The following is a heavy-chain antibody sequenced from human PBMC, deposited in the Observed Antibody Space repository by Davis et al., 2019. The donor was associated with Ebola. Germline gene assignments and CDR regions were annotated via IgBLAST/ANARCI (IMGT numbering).Heavy chain of an antibody. V-gene: IGHV3-11*06. J-gene: IGHJ4*02. D-gene: IGHD5-18*01. CDR3: AREGLIMVTGTFDY. Sequence: GGSLRLSCAASGFTFSAYYMSWIRQAPGKGLEWVSYISSSSSYTNYADSVKGRFTISRDNAKNSLYLQMNSLRAEDTAVYYCAREGLIMVTGTFDYWGQGTLVTVSS. CDR2: ISSSSSYT. CDR1: GFTFSAYY.